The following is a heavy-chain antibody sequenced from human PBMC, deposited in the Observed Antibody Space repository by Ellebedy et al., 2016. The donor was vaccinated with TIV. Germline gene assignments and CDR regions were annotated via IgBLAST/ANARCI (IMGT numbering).Heavy chain of an antibody. J-gene: IGHJ4*02. V-gene: IGHV1-2*02. CDR3: ARDYSGNYCYDY. CDR1: GYSFTGNF. D-gene: IGHD3-22*01. CDR2: INPNIGVT. Sequence: AASVKVSCKASGYSFTGNFMHWARQAPGQGLEWMGWINPNIGVTKYAQKFQGRVTMTRDTSISTAYMELNGLRSDDTAMYYCARDYSGNYCYDYWGQGTLVTVSS.